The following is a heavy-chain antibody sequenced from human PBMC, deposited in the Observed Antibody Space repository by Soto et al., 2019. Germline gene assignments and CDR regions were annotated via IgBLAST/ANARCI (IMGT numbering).Heavy chain of an antibody. CDR3: ARDVPVTAAPILDV. V-gene: IGHV1-18*01. Sequence: ASVKVSCKASGYTFSHFGITWLRQAPGQGLEWMGWISAYNGDTSSAEKFQDRVTMTTDTATNTAYLEMRNLRSDDTAVYYCARDVPVTAAPILDVWGQGTTVTVSS. CDR2: ISAYNGDT. D-gene: IGHD2-2*01. CDR1: GYTFSHFG. J-gene: IGHJ6*02.